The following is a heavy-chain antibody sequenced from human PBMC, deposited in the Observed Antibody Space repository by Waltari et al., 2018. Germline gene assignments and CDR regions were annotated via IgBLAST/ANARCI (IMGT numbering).Heavy chain of an antibody. D-gene: IGHD2-21*01. CDR2: IYYSGST. CDR1: GGSISSYY. Sequence: QVQLQESGPGLVKPSETLSLTCTVSGGSISSYYWSWIRQPPGEGLEWIGYIYYSGSTTYHPSRNSRVTISVDTSMNQVSLKLSSVTAADTAVYCCARDRYIVVHSGAFDIWGQGTMVTVSS. V-gene: IGHV4-59*01. CDR3: ARDRYIVVHSGAFDI. J-gene: IGHJ3*02.